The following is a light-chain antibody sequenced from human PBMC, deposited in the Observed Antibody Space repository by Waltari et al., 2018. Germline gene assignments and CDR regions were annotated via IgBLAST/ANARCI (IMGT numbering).Light chain of an antibody. CDR2: DAA. CDR3: QQRSNWPPIT. CDR1: QSINTY. J-gene: IGKJ5*01. V-gene: IGKV3-11*01. Sequence: EIVLTQSPATLSLSPGERATLSCRASQSINTYLAWYQQKPGQAPRLLIYDAANRATGIPARFSGSGSGTDFTLIISCLEPEDFAVYYCQQRSNWPPITFGQGTRLEMK.